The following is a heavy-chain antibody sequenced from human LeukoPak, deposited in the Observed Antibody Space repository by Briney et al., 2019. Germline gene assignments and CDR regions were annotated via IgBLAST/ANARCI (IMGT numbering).Heavy chain of an antibody. V-gene: IGHV4-4*09. Sequence: SETLSLTCAVYGGSFSGYYWSWIRQPPGKGLEWIGYIYTSGSTNYNPSLKSRVTISVDTSKNQFSLKLSSVTAADTAVYYCATSRQLTYYYMDVWGKGTTVTVSS. CDR1: GGSFSGYY. D-gene: IGHD6-6*01. J-gene: IGHJ6*03. CDR3: ATSRQLTYYYMDV. CDR2: IYTSGST.